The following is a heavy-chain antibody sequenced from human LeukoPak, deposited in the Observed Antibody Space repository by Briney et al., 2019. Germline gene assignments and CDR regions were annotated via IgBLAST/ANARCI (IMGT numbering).Heavy chain of an antibody. J-gene: IGHJ4*02. V-gene: IGHV4-4*07. Sequence: SETLSLTCSVSGGSFSNHFWSWVRQPAGKGLEWIGRIYPSGNTNYNPSLKSRVTISVDTSKNQFSLKLSSVTAADTAVYYCAMTYYYDSSLHYFDYWGQGTLVTVSS. CDR1: GGSFSNHF. D-gene: IGHD3-22*01. CDR3: AMTYYYDSSLHYFDY. CDR2: IYPSGNT.